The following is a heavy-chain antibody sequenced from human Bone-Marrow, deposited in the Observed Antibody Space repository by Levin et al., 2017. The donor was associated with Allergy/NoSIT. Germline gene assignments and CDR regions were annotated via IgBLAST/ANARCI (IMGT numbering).Heavy chain of an antibody. CDR2: ISSSSSYI. CDR1: AFTFSSYS. Sequence: GESLKISCAASAFTFSSYSMNWVRQAPGKGLEWVSSISSSSSYIYYADSVKGRFTISRDNAKNSLYLQMNSLRAEDTAVYYCARSPNPRYFDWLDDWGQGTLVTVSS. D-gene: IGHD3-9*01. J-gene: IGHJ5*02. V-gene: IGHV3-21*01. CDR3: ARSPNPRYFDWLDD.